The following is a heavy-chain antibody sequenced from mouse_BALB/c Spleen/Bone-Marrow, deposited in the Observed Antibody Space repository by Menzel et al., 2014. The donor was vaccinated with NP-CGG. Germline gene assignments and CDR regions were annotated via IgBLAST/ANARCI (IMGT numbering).Heavy chain of an antibody. CDR1: GFTFTDYY. J-gene: IGHJ2*01. Sequence: VMLVESGGGLVQPGGSLRLSCATSGFTFTDYYINWVRQPPGKALEWLGFIRNKANGYTTEYSASVKGRFTISRDNSQNILYLQMNTLRAEDSATYYCARDKGRVFFDYWGQGTTLTVSS. V-gene: IGHV7-3*02. CDR3: ARDKGRVFFDY. CDR2: IRNKANGYTT.